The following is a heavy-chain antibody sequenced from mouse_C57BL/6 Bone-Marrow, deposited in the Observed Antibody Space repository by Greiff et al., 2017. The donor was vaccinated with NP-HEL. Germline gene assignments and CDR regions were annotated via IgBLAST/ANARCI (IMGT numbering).Heavy chain of an antibody. D-gene: IGHD1-1*01. Sequence: EVQGVESGGGLVKPGGSLKLSCAASGFTFSSYAMSWVRQTPEKRLEWVATISDGGSYTYYPDNVKGRFTISRDNAKNNLYLQMSYLKSEDTAMYYCARVTVVKEFYFDYWGQGTTLTVSS. V-gene: IGHV5-4*01. J-gene: IGHJ2*01. CDR1: GFTFSSYA. CDR3: ARVTVVKEFYFDY. CDR2: ISDGGSYT.